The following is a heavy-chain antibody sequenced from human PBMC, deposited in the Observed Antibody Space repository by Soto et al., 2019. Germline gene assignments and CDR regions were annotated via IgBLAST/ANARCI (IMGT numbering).Heavy chain of an antibody. CDR1: GFSVSSNY. CDR3: ARGLDIVVVSAAMDV. D-gene: IGHD2-2*03. J-gene: IGHJ6*02. V-gene: IGHV3-66*01. Sequence: EVQLVESGGGLVQPGGSLRLSCEASGFSVSSNYMSWVRQAPGKGLEWVSVIYSGGTTYYADSVKGRFTISRDNSWNTLYLQMNRLRAEDTAVYYCARGLDIVVVSAAMDVWGQGTTVTVSS. CDR2: IYSGGTT.